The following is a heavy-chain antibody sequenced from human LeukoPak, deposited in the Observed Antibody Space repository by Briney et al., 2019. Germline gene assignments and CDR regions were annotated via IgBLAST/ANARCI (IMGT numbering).Heavy chain of an antibody. CDR2: IIPIFGTA. J-gene: IGHJ4*02. CDR3: ARNPARPDYGDYYYFDY. Sequence: SVKVSCKASGGTFSSYAISWVRQAPGQGLEWMGGIIPIFGTANYAQKLQGRVTMTTDTSTSTAYMELRSLRSDDTAVYYCARNPARPDYGDYYYFDYWGQGTLVTVSS. V-gene: IGHV1-69*05. CDR1: GGTFSSYA. D-gene: IGHD4-17*01.